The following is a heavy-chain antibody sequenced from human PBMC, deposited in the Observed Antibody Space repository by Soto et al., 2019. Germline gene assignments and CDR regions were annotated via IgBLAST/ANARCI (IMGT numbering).Heavy chain of an antibody. CDR1: GFPFSSYS. V-gene: IGHV3-48*02. J-gene: IGHJ3*02. D-gene: IGHD2-2*01. Sequence: GWSLRLSCAASGFPFSSYSMNWVRQAPGQGLEWVSYISGSSRTIDYADSVKGRFTISRENAKKSLFLQMNSLRDEDTAVYECAREYAYDSFDSWGQGTTVTV. CDR3: AREYAYDSFDS. CDR2: ISGSSRTI.